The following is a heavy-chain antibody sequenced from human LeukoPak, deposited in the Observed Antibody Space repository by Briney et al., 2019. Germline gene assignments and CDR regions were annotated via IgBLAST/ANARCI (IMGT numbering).Heavy chain of an antibody. CDR3: ARDRDYYGSGSYYPAYFDY. V-gene: IGHV4-59*01. J-gene: IGHJ4*02. Sequence: SETLSLTCTVSSGSISSYYWSWIRQPPGKGLDWIGYIYYSGSTNYNPSLKSRVTMSVDTSKNQFSLKLSFVTAADTAVYYCARDRDYYGSGSYYPAYFDYWGQGTLVTVSS. CDR1: SGSISSYY. CDR2: IYYSGST. D-gene: IGHD3-10*01.